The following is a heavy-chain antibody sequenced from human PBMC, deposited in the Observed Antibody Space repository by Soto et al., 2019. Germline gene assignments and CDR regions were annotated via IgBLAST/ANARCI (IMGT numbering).Heavy chain of an antibody. Sequence: SETLSLTCAVYGGSFSGYYWSWIRQPPGKGLEWIGEINHSGSTNYNPSLESRVTISVDTSKNQFSMKLSSVTAADTAVYYCARGASITMIHSTPFDSWGQGTMVT. J-gene: IGHJ3*02. CDR2: INHSGST. V-gene: IGHV4-34*01. CDR1: GGSFSGYY. CDR3: ARGASITMIHSTPFDS. D-gene: IGHD3-22*01.